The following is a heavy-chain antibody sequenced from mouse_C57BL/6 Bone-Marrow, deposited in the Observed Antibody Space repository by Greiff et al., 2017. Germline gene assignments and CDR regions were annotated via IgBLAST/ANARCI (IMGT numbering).Heavy chain of an antibody. D-gene: IGHD1-1*01. CDR2: IDPSDSYT. CDR1: GYTFTSYW. V-gene: IGHV1-69*01. J-gene: IGHJ4*01. Sequence: VQLQQPGAELVMPGASVKLSCKASGYTFTSYWMHWVKQRPGQGLEWIGEIDPSDSYTNYNQKFKGKSTLTVDKSSSTAYMQLSSLTSEDSAVYDCARGVYDAMDYWGQGTSVTVSS. CDR3: ARGVYDAMDY.